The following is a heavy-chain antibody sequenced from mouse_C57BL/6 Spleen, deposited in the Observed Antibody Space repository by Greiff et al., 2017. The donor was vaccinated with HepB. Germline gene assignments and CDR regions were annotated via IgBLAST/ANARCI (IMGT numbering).Heavy chain of an antibody. V-gene: IGHV1-64*01. J-gene: IGHJ2*01. CDR3: AMAYDYDSDY. CDR1: GYTFTSYW. Sequence: QVHVKQPGAELVKPGASVKLSCKASGYTFTSYWMHWVKQRPGQGLEWIGMIHPNSGSTNYNEKFKSKATLTVDKSSSTAYMQLSSLTSEDSAVYYCAMAYDYDSDYWGQGTTLTVSS. CDR2: IHPNSGST. D-gene: IGHD2-4*01.